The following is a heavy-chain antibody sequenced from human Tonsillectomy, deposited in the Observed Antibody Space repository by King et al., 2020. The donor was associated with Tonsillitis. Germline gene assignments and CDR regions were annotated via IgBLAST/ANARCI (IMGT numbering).Heavy chain of an antibody. CDR2: IKSKTDGGTT. Sequence: VQLVESGGGLVKPGGSLRLSCAASGFTFINAWMTWVRQAPGKGLEWVGRIKSKTDGGTTDYAAPVKGRFTISRDDGKTTLYLQMNSLKTEDTAVYYCTTISNYGGNSINAFDIWGQGTLVTVSS. CDR1: GFTFINAW. D-gene: IGHD4-23*01. J-gene: IGHJ3*02. CDR3: TTISNYGGNSINAFDI. V-gene: IGHV3-15*01.